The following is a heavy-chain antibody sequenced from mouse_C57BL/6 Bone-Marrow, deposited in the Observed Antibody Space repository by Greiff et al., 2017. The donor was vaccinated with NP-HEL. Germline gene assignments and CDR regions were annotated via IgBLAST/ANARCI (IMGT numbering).Heavy chain of an antibody. CDR3: ARDVGWFAY. CDR2: ISDGGSYT. J-gene: IGHJ3*01. CDR1: GFTFSSYA. V-gene: IGHV5-4*01. Sequence: EVKLVESEGGLVKPGGSLKLSCAASGFTFSSYAMSWVRQTPEKRLEWVATISDGGSYTYYPDNVKGRFTISRDNAKNNLYLQMSHLKSEDTAMYYCARDVGWFAYWGQGTLVTVSA.